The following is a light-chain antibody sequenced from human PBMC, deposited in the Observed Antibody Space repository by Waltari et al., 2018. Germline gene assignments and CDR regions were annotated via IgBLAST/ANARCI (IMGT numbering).Light chain of an antibody. CDR1: INDVGSYNY. J-gene: IGLJ1*01. CDR2: DVS. V-gene: IGLV2-14*01. Sequence: QSALTQPASVPGSPGQSITISCTGSINDVGSYNYVSWYQQYPGKAPQLIIYDVSKRPSGVSHRFSGSKSGNTASLTISGLQAEDEADYYCISYTSSSSYVFGTGTKVTVL. CDR3: ISYTSSSSYV.